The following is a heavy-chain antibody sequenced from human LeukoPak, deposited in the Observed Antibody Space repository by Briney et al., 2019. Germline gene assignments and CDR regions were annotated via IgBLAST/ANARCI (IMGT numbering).Heavy chain of an antibody. CDR3: ARDPYSSSWYGDY. J-gene: IGHJ4*02. D-gene: IGHD6-13*01. CDR1: GFTFNGCG. CDR2: IWYDGINK. V-gene: IGHV3-33*01. Sequence: PGGSLTLSCAAYGFTFNGCGMHWLRQAPGKGLQWVAVIWYDGINKYYADSGKGRFTISRDNSKNTVYLQMNSLRAEDTAVYYCARDPYSSSWYGDYWGQGTRVTVSS.